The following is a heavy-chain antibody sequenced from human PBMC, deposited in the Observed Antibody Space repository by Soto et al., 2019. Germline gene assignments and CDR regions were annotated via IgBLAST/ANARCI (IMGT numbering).Heavy chain of an antibody. CDR1: GFTFSSYG. D-gene: IGHD1-26*01. Sequence: QVQLVESGGGVVQPGRSLRLSCAASGFTFSSYGMHWVRQAPGKGLRWLPLISSDGRMQYYADSVKGRFTTPRDNSKSTLFLQMSSLKSEDTAVYYCAKGRQFSGRTLAVSWGQGTLVAVSS. J-gene: IGHJ5*02. V-gene: IGHV3-30*18. CDR2: ISSDGRMQ. CDR3: AKGRQFSGRTLAVS.